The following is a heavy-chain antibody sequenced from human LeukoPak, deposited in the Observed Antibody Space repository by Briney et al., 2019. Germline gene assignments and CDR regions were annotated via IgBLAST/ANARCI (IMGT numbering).Heavy chain of an antibody. V-gene: IGHV3-21*01. D-gene: IGHD3-10*01. CDR3: ARAYGSGSYHFDY. CDR2: ISSSSSSYI. Sequence: GGSLRLSCAASGFTFSSYSMNWVRQAPGKGLEWVSSISSSSSSYIYYADSVKGRFTISRDNAKNSLYLQMNSLRAEDTAVYYCARAYGSGSYHFDYWGQGTLVTVSS. J-gene: IGHJ4*02. CDR1: GFTFSSYS.